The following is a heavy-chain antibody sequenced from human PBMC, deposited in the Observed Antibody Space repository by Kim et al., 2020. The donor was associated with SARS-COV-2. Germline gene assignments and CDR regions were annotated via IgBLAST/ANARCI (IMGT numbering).Heavy chain of an antibody. D-gene: IGHD6-19*01. V-gene: IGHV1-3*01. CDR2: INAGNGNT. CDR1: GYTFTSYA. J-gene: IGHJ6*02. Sequence: ASVKVSCKASGYTFTSYAMHWVRQAPGQRLEWMGWINAGNGNTKYSQKFQGRVTITRDTSASTAYMELSSLRSEDTAVYYCAGVIRYSSGWYYYYGMDVWGQGTTVTVSS. CDR3: AGVIRYSSGWYYYYGMDV.